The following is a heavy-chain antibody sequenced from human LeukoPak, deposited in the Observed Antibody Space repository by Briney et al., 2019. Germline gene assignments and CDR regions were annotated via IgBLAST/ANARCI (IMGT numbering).Heavy chain of an antibody. J-gene: IGHJ4*02. Sequence: PGGSLRLSCEASGFTLSDNYMSWIRRAPGKGLEWISYISSSGNTIYYADSVQGRLTISRDNAKNSLYLQMNSLRAEDTAVYYCARDAEYSSGWTFDYWGQGTLVTVSS. CDR1: GFTLSDNY. V-gene: IGHV3-11*01. D-gene: IGHD6-19*01. CDR3: ARDAEYSSGWTFDY. CDR2: ISSSGNTI.